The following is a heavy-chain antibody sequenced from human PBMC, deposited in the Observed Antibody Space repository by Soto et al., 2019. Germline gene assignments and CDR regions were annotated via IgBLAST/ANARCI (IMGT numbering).Heavy chain of an antibody. V-gene: IGHV4-59*01. Sequence: PSETLSLTCTVSGGSISSYYWSWIRQPPGKGLEWIGYIYYSGSTNYNPSPKSRVTISVDTSKNQFSLKLSSVTAADTAVYYCAGTNHRASRVDWFDPWGQGTLVTVSS. CDR3: AGTNHRASRVDWFDP. J-gene: IGHJ5*02. CDR1: GGSISSYY. CDR2: IYYSGST. D-gene: IGHD2-15*01.